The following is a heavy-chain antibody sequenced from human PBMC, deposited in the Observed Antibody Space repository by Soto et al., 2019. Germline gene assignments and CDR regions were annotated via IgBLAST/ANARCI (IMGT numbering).Heavy chain of an antibody. CDR1: GFTFSSYA. CDR3: ARIPSGYRSTAYYSYGMDV. V-gene: IGHV3-30-3*01. J-gene: IGHJ6*02. D-gene: IGHD6-13*01. CDR2: ISYDGSNK. Sequence: GGSLRLSCAASGFTFSSYAMHWVRQAPGKGLEWVAVISYDGSNKYYADSVKGRFTISRDNSKNTLYLQMNSLRAEDTAVYYCARIPSGYRSTAYYSYGMDVWGQGTPVTVSS.